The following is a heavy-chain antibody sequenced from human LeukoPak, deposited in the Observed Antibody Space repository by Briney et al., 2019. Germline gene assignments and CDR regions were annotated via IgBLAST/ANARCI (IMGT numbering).Heavy chain of an antibody. CDR2: FDPEDGET. J-gene: IGHJ4*02. D-gene: IGHD6-13*01. CDR1: GYTLTELS. Sequence: ASVNVSCTVSGYTLTELSMHWVRQAPGKGLEWMGDFDPEDGETIYAQKFQGRVTMTEDTSTDTAYMELSSLRSEDTAVYYCATVAAAGPDYWGQGTLVTVSS. CDR3: ATVAAAGPDY. V-gene: IGHV1-24*01.